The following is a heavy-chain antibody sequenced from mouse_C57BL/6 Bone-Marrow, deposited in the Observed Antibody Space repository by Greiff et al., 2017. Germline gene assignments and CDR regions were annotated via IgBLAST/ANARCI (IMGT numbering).Heavy chain of an antibody. V-gene: IGHV1-50*01. D-gene: IGHD2-3*01. CDR1: GYTFTSYW. Sequence: VQLQQPGAELVKPGASVKLSCKASGYTFTSYWMQWVKQRPGQGLEWIGEIDPSDSYTNYNQKFKGKATLTVDTSSSTAYMQLSSLTSEDSAVYCGARDGYYPSWFAYWGQGTLVTVSA. J-gene: IGHJ3*01. CDR2: IDPSDSYT. CDR3: ARDGYYPSWFAY.